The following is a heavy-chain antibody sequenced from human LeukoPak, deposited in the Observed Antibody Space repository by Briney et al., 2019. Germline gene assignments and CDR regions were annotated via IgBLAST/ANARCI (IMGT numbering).Heavy chain of an antibody. CDR1: GFTFSSYA. D-gene: IGHD6-19*01. CDR2: ISGSGGST. Sequence: GGSLRLSCAASGFTFSSYAMSWVRQAPGKGLEWVSAISGSGGSTYYADSVKGRFTISRDNTKNTLYLQMNSLRAEDTAVYYCASEWLVLYYFDYWGQGTLVTVSS. CDR3: ASEWLVLYYFDY. V-gene: IGHV3-23*01. J-gene: IGHJ4*02.